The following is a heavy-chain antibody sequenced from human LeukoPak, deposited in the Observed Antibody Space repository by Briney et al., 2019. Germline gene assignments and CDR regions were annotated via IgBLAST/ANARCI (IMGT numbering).Heavy chain of an antibody. J-gene: IGHJ4*02. CDR2: IKSKTDGETT. CDR1: GFTFSNAW. Sequence: PGGSLRLSCAASGFTFSNAWMSWVRQAPGKGLEWVGRIKSKTDGETTDYAAPVKGRFTISRDDSENTLYLQMNSLRAEDTAVYYCAKRGSRSVYYFDYWGQGTLVTVSS. CDR3: AKRGSRSVYYFDY. V-gene: IGHV3-15*01. D-gene: IGHD1-26*01.